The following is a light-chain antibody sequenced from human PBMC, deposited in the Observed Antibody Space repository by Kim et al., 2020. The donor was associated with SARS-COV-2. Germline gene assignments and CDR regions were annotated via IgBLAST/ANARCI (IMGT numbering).Light chain of an antibody. J-gene: IGLJ2*01. V-gene: IGLV3-25*03. CDR3: QSADSSGSYHVV. Sequence: PGQTARITCSGDALPNEYAYWYQQKPGQAPVRVIYKDSERPSGIPERFSGSSSGTKVTLTISGVQAEDEANYYCQSADSSGSYHVVFGGGTQLTVL. CDR1: ALPNEY. CDR2: KDS.